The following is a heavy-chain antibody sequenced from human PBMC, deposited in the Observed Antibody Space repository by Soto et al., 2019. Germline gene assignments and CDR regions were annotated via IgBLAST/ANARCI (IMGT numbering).Heavy chain of an antibody. J-gene: IGHJ4*02. D-gene: IGHD5-18*01. CDR3: ARENVLSYVDTAMVDYFDY. V-gene: IGHV1-18*01. CDR1: GYTFNTYS. Sequence: QVQLVQSGAEVKKPGASVKVSCKASGYTFNTYSISWVRQAPGQGLEWMGWISGYNGDTHYAQKFQGRVTMTTDTSTSTAYMELRSLRSDDTAMYYCARENVLSYVDTAMVDYFDYWGQGTLSPSPQ. CDR2: ISGYNGDT.